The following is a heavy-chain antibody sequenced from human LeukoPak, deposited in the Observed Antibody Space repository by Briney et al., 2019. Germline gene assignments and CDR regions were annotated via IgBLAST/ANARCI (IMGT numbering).Heavy chain of an antibody. J-gene: IGHJ4*02. CDR2: INGDGSST. D-gene: IGHD2-2*01. CDR3: AAVDRSCSPFDY. V-gene: IGHV3-74*01. CDR1: GFTFSSYW. Sequence: GGSLRLSCAASGFTFSSYWVHWVRQAPGKGLVWVSRINGDGSSTSYADSVKGRFTISRDNAKHTLHLQMTSLTVEDTAVYYCAAVDRSCSPFDYWGQGTLVTVSS.